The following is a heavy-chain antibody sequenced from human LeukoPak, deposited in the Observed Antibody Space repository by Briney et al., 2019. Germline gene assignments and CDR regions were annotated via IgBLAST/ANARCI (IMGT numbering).Heavy chain of an antibody. J-gene: IGHJ3*02. V-gene: IGHV3-33*01. CDR2: IWYDGSNK. D-gene: IGHD3-10*01. CDR1: GFTFSSYG. Sequence: GGSLRLSCAASGFTFSSYGMHWVRQAPGKGLEWVAVIWYDGSNKYYADSVKGRFTISRDNSKNTLYLQMNSLRAEDTAVYYCARDPGDYYGTGSSDAFDIWGQGTMVTVSS. CDR3: ARDPGDYYGTGSSDAFDI.